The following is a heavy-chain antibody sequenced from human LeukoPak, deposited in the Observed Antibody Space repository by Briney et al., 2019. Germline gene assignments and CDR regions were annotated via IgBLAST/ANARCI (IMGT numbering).Heavy chain of an antibody. Sequence: EASVKVSCKASGYTFTSYYMHWVRQAPGQGLEWMGIINPSGGSTSYAQKFQGRVTMTRDTSTSTVYMEPSSLRSEDTAVYYCARPGYSSGGSCYSDYWGQGSLVTVSS. J-gene: IGHJ4*02. CDR1: GYTFTSYY. V-gene: IGHV1-46*03. D-gene: IGHD2-15*01. CDR3: ARPGYSSGGSCYSDY. CDR2: INPSGGST.